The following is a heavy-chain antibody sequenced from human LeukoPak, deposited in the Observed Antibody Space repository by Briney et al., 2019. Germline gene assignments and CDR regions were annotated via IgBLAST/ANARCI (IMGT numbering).Heavy chain of an antibody. CDR1: GYTFTTYY. CDR2: INSSGGST. J-gene: IGHJ4*02. Sequence: ASVKVSCKASGYTFTTYYMHWVRQAPGQGLEWMGIINSSGGSTSYAQNFQDRVTMTRDTSTSTVYMELSSLRSEDTAVYYCARQTVAVPGGFDYWGPGTLVTVSP. D-gene: IGHD6-19*01. V-gene: IGHV1-46*01. CDR3: ARQTVAVPGGFDY.